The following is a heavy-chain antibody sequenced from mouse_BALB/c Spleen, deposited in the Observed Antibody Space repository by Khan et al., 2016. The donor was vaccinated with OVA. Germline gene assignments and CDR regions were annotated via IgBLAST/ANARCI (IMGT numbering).Heavy chain of an antibody. J-gene: IGHJ3*01. CDR2: INTYYGDA. CDR1: GYTFTDFT. D-gene: IGHD1-3*01. Sequence: QIQLVQSGAELVRPGVSVKISCKGSGYTFTDFTMHWVKQSLAKSLEWIGVINTYYGDATYNQKFKGKATMTVDKSSSTVYMELARLTSEDSAIYYGGRGGGGTRFAYWGQGTLVTVSA. CDR3: GRGGGGTRFAY. V-gene: IGHV1S137*01.